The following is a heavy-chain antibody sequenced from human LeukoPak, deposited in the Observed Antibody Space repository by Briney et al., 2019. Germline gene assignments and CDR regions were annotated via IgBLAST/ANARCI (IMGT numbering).Heavy chain of an antibody. CDR2: ISSDSGAR. CDR3: ARATQPGFDP. J-gene: IGHJ5*02. CDR1: GLTFSTYI. D-gene: IGHD2-15*01. V-gene: IGHV3-48*01. Sequence: GGSLRLSCVASGLTFSTYIMNWVRQAPGKGLEWVSYISSDSGARYYADSVKGRFTISRDNAKNSLYLQMNSLRAEDTAVYYCARATQPGFDPWGQGTLVTVSS.